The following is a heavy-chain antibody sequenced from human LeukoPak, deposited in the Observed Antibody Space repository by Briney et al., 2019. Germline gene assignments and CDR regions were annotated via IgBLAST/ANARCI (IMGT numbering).Heavy chain of an antibody. CDR3: ARNGLWIQNAFDI. CDR1: GGSISSRSYY. CDR2: IYYSGST. Sequence: SETLSLTCTVSGGSISSRSYYWGWIRQPPGKGLEWIGSIYYSGSTYYNPSLKSRVTISVDTSKNQFSLKLSSVTAADTAVYYCARNGLWIQNAFDIWGQGTMVTVSS. D-gene: IGHD5-18*01. J-gene: IGHJ3*02. V-gene: IGHV4-39*07.